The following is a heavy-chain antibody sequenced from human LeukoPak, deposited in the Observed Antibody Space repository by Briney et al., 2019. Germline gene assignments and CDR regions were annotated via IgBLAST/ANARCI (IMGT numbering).Heavy chain of an antibody. CDR1: GVTFSSYY. Sequence: SETLSLTGTGSGVTFSSYYWSWIRLAPGKGLEWIGNVHNNVNTNYNPSLKSRATILIDTSRNQFTPKLSSMTAADTAVYYCASTKQWLAFDIWGQGTTVTVSS. D-gene: IGHD6-19*01. CDR2: VHNNVNT. CDR3: ASTKQWLAFDI. J-gene: IGHJ3*02. V-gene: IGHV4-59*01.